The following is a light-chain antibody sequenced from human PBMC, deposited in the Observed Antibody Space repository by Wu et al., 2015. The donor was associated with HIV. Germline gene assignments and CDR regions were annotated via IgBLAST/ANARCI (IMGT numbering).Light chain of an antibody. CDR2: DAS. CDR3: QQLNSYPLT. CDR1: QDIFTY. J-gene: IGKJ5*01. Sequence: GDRVNITCRASQDIFTYVAWYQQTPGKAPRVLIYDASTLQSGVSSRFSGSGSGADFTLTISGLQREDFAIYFCQQLNSYPLTFGQGSRLEI. V-gene: IGKV1-9*01.